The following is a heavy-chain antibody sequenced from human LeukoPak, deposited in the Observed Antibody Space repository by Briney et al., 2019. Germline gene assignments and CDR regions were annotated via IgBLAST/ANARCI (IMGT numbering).Heavy chain of an antibody. V-gene: IGHV4-34*01. Sequence: SETLSLTCAVYGESSSNCYWSWIRQTPGQGLEWIGQIHQSGHTVYNPSLESRVTISIDTSKQQFSLNLISVTAADTAVYFCARHGGFFQDYWGQGTLVTVSS. D-gene: IGHD3-16*01. CDR1: GESSSNCY. J-gene: IGHJ4*02. CDR3: ARHGGFFQDY. CDR2: IHQSGHT.